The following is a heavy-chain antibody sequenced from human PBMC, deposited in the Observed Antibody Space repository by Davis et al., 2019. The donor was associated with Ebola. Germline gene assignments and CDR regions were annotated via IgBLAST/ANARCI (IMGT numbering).Heavy chain of an antibody. CDR1: GFILSSYV. CDR2: LGLSADT. Sequence: GESLKLPCAASGFILSSYVMSWVRQAPGKGLEWVSTLGLSADTYYADSVKGRFTISRDNSKNTLYLQMNSLRVEDTAMYYCAKDTSNIWFDVWGQGTLVTVSS. D-gene: IGHD1-26*01. J-gene: IGHJ3*01. CDR3: AKDTSNIWFDV. V-gene: IGHV3-23*01.